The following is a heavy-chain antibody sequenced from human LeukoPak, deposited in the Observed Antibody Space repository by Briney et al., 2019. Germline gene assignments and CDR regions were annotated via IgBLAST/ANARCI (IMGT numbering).Heavy chain of an antibody. Sequence: PGGSLRLSCVASGFTFSSYGIHWVRQAPGKGLEWVAVVSSDGSIKYNADSVKGRFTISRDTSKNTVYLQMNSLGAEDTAFYYCARDIGARSYYYFDYWGQGTLVTVSS. V-gene: IGHV3-30*03. CDR3: ARDIGARSYYYFDY. D-gene: IGHD1-26*01. CDR1: GFTFSSYG. J-gene: IGHJ4*02. CDR2: VSSDGSIK.